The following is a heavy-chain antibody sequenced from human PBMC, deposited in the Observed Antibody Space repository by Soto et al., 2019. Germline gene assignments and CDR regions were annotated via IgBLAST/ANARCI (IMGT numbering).Heavy chain of an antibody. Sequence: PSETLSLTCTVSGGSISSYYWSWIRQPPGKGLEWIGYIYYSGSTNYNPSLKSRVTISVDTSKNQFSLKPSSVTAADTAVYYCARIYSSTYSSSWYTWYYFDYWGQGTLVTVSS. CDR1: GGSISSYY. CDR2: IYYSGST. V-gene: IGHV4-59*01. D-gene: IGHD6-13*01. J-gene: IGHJ4*02. CDR3: ARIYSSTYSSSWYTWYYFDY.